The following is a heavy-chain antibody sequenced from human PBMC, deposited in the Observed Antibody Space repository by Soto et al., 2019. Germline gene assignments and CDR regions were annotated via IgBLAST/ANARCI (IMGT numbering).Heavy chain of an antibody. CDR2: IWYDGSNK. CDR3: ARALYCGGACYFSYYYYGMDV. D-gene: IGHD2-21*02. Sequence: QVQLMESGGGVVQPGRSLRLSCAASGFTFSSYGMHWVRQAPGKGLEWVAVIWYDGSNKYYADSVKGRFTISRDNSKNTLYLQMNSLRAEDTAVYYCARALYCGGACYFSYYYYGMDVWGQGTTVTVSS. J-gene: IGHJ6*02. V-gene: IGHV3-33*01. CDR1: GFTFSSYG.